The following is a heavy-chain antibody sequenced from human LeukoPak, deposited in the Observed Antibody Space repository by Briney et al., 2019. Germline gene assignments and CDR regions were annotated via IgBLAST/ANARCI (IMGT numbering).Heavy chain of an antibody. V-gene: IGHV1-24*01. J-gene: IGHJ5*02. CDR2: FDPEDGET. Sequence: GASVKVSCKVSGYTFTELSMHWVRQAPGKGLEWMGGFDPEDGETIYAPKFQGRVTMTEDTSTDTAYMELSSLRSEDTAVYYCATLKSLGYCSGGSCGNWFDPWGQGTLVTVSS. CDR3: ATLKSLGYCSGGSCGNWFDP. CDR1: GYTFTELS. D-gene: IGHD2-15*01.